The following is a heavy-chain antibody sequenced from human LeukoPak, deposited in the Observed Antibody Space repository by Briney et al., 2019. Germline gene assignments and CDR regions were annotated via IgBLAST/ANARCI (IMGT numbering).Heavy chain of an antibody. D-gene: IGHD1-14*01. CDR2: VDPEDGET. V-gene: IGHV1-69-2*01. CDR3: ATVPFHRDPIDY. J-gene: IGHJ4*02. CDR1: GYTFTDYY. Sequence: ASVKVSCKVSGYTFTDYYMHWVQQAPGKGLEWMGLVDPEDGETIYAEKFQGRVTITADTSTDTAYMELSSLRSEDTAVYYCATVPFHRDPIDYWGQGTLVTVSS.